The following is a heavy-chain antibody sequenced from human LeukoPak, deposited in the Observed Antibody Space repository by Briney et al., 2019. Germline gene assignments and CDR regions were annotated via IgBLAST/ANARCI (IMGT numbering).Heavy chain of an antibody. J-gene: IGHJ4*02. Sequence: SETLSLTCTVSDDSITMYYWTWIRQPPGKGLEWIGYIYYSGSTNYNPSLKSRVTISVDTSKNQFSLKLSSVTAADTAVYYCASSRDTAMVLDAYYFDYWGQGTLVTVSS. V-gene: IGHV4-59*01. D-gene: IGHD5-18*01. CDR2: IYYSGST. CDR1: DDSITMYY. CDR3: ASSRDTAMVLDAYYFDY.